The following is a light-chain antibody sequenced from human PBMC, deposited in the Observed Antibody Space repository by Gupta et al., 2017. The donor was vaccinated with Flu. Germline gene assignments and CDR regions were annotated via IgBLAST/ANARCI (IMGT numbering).Light chain of an antibody. CDR1: SSAVGRSDS. Sequence: QSALPQPASVSGSPGQSITISCTGTSSAVGRSDSVSWYQQHPGKAPKLLIYDVSNRPSGVSSRFSGSKSGNTASLTISGLQAEDETDYYCSSYTSISTFYVFGTGTKVTVL. CDR2: DVS. CDR3: SSYTSISTFYV. J-gene: IGLJ1*01. V-gene: IGLV2-14*03.